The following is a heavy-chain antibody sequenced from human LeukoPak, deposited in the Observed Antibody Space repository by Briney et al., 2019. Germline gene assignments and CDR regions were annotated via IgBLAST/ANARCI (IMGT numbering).Heavy chain of an antibody. Sequence: ASVKVSCKVSGYTLTELSMHWVRQAPGKGLEWMGGFDPEDGETIYAQKFQGRVTMTEDTSTDTAYMELSSLRSEDTAVYYCAKDSLGIPGYSSSSQFDYWGQGTLVTVSS. CDR1: GYTLTELS. J-gene: IGHJ4*02. CDR3: AKDSLGIPGYSSSSQFDY. V-gene: IGHV1-24*01. D-gene: IGHD6-6*01. CDR2: FDPEDGET.